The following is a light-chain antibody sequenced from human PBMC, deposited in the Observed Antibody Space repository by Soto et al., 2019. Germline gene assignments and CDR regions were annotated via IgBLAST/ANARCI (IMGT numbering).Light chain of an antibody. CDR2: KAS. Sequence: DIQMTQSPSTLSASVGDRVTITCRASQSISSWLAWYQQKPGKAPKLLIYKASSLESGVPSRFSGRGSGTEFTLTISSLQPYDFATYYCQQYNSYSGTFGPGTKVDIK. CDR1: QSISSW. CDR3: QQYNSYSGT. J-gene: IGKJ3*01. V-gene: IGKV1-5*03.